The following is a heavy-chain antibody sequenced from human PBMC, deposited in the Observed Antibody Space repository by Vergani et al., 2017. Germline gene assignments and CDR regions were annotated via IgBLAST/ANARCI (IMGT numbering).Heavy chain of an antibody. J-gene: IGHJ4*02. CDR3: TRGYYYDSSGYYLSVFDY. D-gene: IGHD3-22*01. V-gene: IGHV3-49*03. CDR1: GFTFGDYA. Sequence: EVQLVESGGGLVQPGRSLSISCTAPGFTFGDYAMSGFRQAPGKGLEWVGFIRSKAYGGTTEYAASVKGRFTISRDDSKSIAYLQMNSLKTEDTAVYYCTRGYYYDSSGYYLSVFDYWGQGTLVTVSS. CDR2: IRSKAYGGTT.